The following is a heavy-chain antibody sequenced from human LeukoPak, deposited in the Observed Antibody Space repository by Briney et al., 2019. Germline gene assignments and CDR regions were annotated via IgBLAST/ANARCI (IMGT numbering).Heavy chain of an antibody. CDR2: IRSKTNSYAT. J-gene: IGHJ4*02. Sequence: GGSLRLSCAASGFTFSGSAMHWVRQASGKGLEWVGRIRSKTNSYATAYAASVKGRFTISRDDSKNTAYLQMNSLRAEDTAVYYCARDKLGIDYWGQGTLVTVSS. D-gene: IGHD7-27*01. V-gene: IGHV3-73*01. CDR3: ARDKLGIDY. CDR1: GFTFSGSA.